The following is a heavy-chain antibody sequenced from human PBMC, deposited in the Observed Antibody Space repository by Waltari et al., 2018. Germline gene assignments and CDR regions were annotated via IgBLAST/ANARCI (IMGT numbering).Heavy chain of an antibody. J-gene: IGHJ4*02. CDR3: ARDRGRGLYLDS. CDR2: IHRSGRT. V-gene: IGHV4-4*02. Sequence: QLQLQQSGPALVKPSESLSLTCGVSGASMSDNYWWSWVRQSPDKGLEWIGQIHRSGRTHYNPSLESRVTMSIDTSNKKFSLKLSSATAADTAVYYCARDRGRGLYLDSWGQGTLVTVSP. CDR1: GASMSDNYW. D-gene: IGHD2-15*01.